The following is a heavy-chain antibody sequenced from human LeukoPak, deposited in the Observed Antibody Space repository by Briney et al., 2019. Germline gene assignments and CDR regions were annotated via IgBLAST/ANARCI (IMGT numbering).Heavy chain of an antibody. V-gene: IGHV3-11*01. CDR3: ARVVQYYYYYYMDV. CDR2: FSSRGSTI. CDR1: GFTFGVYY. D-gene: IGHD1-1*01. J-gene: IGHJ6*03. Sequence: GGSLRLSCAASGFTFGVYYMSWIRQAPGKVLEWVSYFSSRGSTIYYADSVKCRFTISRATDKNSLYLQMNSLRAEDTAVYYCARVVQYYYYYYMDVWGKGTTVTVSS.